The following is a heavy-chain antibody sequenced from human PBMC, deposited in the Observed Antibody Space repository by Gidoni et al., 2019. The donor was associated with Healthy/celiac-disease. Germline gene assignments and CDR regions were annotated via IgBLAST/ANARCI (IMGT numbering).Heavy chain of an antibody. Sequence: QVQLVQSGAEVKKPGASVTVSCKASGYTFTSYGISWVRQAPGQGLEWMGWISAYNGNTNDAQKLQGRVTMTTDTSTSTAYMELRSRRSDDTAVYYCARVPERITIRGGYYFDYWGQGTLVTVSS. CDR2: ISAYNGNT. J-gene: IGHJ4*02. CDR3: ARVPERITIRGGYYFDY. D-gene: IGHD3-3*01. V-gene: IGHV1-18*01. CDR1: GYTFTSYG.